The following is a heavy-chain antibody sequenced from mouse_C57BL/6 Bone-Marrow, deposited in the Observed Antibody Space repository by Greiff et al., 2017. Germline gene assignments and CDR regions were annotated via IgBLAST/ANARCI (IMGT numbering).Heavy chain of an antibody. V-gene: IGHV1-4*01. J-gene: IGHJ4*01. Sequence: VQLQQSGAELARPGASVKMSCKASGYTFTSYTMHWVQQRPGQGLEWIGYINPSSGYTKYNQKFKDKATLTADKSSSTAYMQLSSLTSEDSAVYYCARFRYYYGPYAMDYWGQGTSVTVSS. CDR1: GYTFTSYT. D-gene: IGHD1-1*01. CDR2: INPSSGYT. CDR3: ARFRYYYGPYAMDY.